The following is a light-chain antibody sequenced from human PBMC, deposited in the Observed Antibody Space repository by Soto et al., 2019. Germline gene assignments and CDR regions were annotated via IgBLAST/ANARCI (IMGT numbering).Light chain of an antibody. CDR2: DAS. CDR1: QSISSW. J-gene: IGKJ1*01. Sequence: DIQMTQSPSTLSASVGDRVTITCRASQSISSWLAWYQQKPGKAPKLLIYDASSLESGVPSMFSGSGSGTEFTLTISSLQPDDFATYYCQQYNSYSPLWTFGQGTKVEIK. V-gene: IGKV1-5*01. CDR3: QQYNSYSPLWT.